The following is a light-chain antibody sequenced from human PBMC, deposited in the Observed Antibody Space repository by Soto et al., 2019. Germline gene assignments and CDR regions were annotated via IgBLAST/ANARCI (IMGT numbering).Light chain of an antibody. CDR3: QQFDSSPMYA. J-gene: IGKJ2*01. CDR1: QSVTSNY. Sequence: EIVLTQSPGTLSLSPGERATLSCRASQSVTSNYLAWYQHKAGQAPRLLIYGASSRASGIPDRFSGSGSGSGFTLAISRLEPEDCAVYYCQQFDSSPMYAFGQGTEVEIK. CDR2: GAS. V-gene: IGKV3-20*01.